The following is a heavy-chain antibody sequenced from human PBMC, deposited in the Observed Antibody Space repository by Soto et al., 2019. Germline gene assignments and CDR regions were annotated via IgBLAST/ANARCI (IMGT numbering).Heavy chain of an antibody. CDR2: IYYSGST. J-gene: IGHJ4*02. Sequence: PSETLSLTCTVSGGSISSGDYYWSWIRQPPGKGLEWIGYIYYSGSTYYNPSLKSRVTISVDTSKNQFSLKLSSVTAADTAVYYCAREYDFWSGYYSFDYWGQGTLVTVS. V-gene: IGHV4-30-4*01. CDR1: GGSISSGDYY. CDR3: AREYDFWSGYYSFDY. D-gene: IGHD3-3*01.